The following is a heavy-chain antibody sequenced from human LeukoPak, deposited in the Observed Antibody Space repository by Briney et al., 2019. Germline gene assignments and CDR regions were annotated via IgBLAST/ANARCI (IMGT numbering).Heavy chain of an antibody. CDR1: GCTFTVYY. CDR3: STEDKYCGSANCGKY. D-gene: IGHD2-2*01. Sequence: GASVRVSFKASGCTFTVYYMQWVRQAPGQGLEWMGWINPNSGGTNYAQKFQGRVTMTRDTSISTAYMELSSLRSDDTAVYYCSTEDKYCGSANCGKYWGQGTLVTVSS. J-gene: IGHJ4*02. CDR2: INPNSGGT. V-gene: IGHV1-2*02.